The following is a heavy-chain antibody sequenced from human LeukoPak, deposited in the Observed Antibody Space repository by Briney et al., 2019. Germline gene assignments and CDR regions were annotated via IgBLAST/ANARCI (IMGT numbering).Heavy chain of an antibody. CDR2: IYYSGST. Sequence: SETLSLTCTVSGGSISSYYWSWIRQPPGKGLEWIGYIYYSGSTNYNPSLKSRVTISVDTSKNQFSLKLSSVTAADTAVYYCARGWYLYSSNWFDPWGQGTLVTVSS. D-gene: IGHD6-13*01. CDR1: GGSISSYY. CDR3: ARGWYLYSSNWFDP. J-gene: IGHJ5*02. V-gene: IGHV4-59*01.